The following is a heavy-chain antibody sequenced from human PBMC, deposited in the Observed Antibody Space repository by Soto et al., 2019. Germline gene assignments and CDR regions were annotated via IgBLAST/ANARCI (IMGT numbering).Heavy chain of an antibody. J-gene: IGHJ1*01. Sequence: EVQLVESGGGLVQAGGSLRLSCAASGFTVSSNYMSWVRQAPGKGLEWVSVIYSGGTTYYADSVKGRFTISRDNSKNSLYLQMNSLRAEDTAVYYCARDGDSGSYLGGYFQHWGQGTLVTVSS. CDR2: IYSGGTT. CDR3: ARDGDSGSYLGGYFQH. V-gene: IGHV3-66*01. D-gene: IGHD1-26*01. CDR1: GFTVSSNY.